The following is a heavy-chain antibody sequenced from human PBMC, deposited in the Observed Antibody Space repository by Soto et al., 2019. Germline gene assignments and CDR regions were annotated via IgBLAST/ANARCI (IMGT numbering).Heavy chain of an antibody. Sequence: SETLSLTCTVSGGSISSYYGSWIRQPPGKGLEWIGYIYYSGSTNYNPSLKSRVTISVDTSKNQFSLKLSSVTAADTAVYYCARDPAYGSGSYDAFDIWGQGTMITVSS. CDR2: IYYSGST. CDR1: GGSISSYY. V-gene: IGHV4-59*01. D-gene: IGHD3-10*01. CDR3: ARDPAYGSGSYDAFDI. J-gene: IGHJ3*02.